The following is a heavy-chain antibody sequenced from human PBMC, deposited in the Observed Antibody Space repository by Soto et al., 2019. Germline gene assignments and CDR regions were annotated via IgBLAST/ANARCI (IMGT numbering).Heavy chain of an antibody. V-gene: IGHV1-3*01. CDR3: ARGSYYYESSGYYPDY. CDR1: GYTFTGYY. CDR2: INASNSNT. D-gene: IGHD3-22*01. J-gene: IGHJ4*02. Sequence: ASVKVSCKASGYTFTGYYLHXVRQAPGQGLEWMGWINASNSNTEYSQKFQDRVTISRDTSATTAYMEMSSLRSEDTAVYYCARGSYYYESSGYYPDYWGQGTLVTVSS.